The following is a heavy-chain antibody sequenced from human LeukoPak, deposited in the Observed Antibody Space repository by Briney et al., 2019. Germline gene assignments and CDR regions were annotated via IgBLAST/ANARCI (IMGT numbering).Heavy chain of an antibody. J-gene: IGHJ4*02. Sequence: SETLSLTCTVSGGSISSYYWSWIRQPPGKGLEWIGYIYYSGSTNYKPSLKSRVTISVDTSKNQFSLKLSSVTAADTAVYYCASYSYYYDSSGYFDYWGQGTLVTVSS. D-gene: IGHD3-22*01. CDR2: IYYSGST. V-gene: IGHV4-59*01. CDR3: ASYSYYYDSSGYFDY. CDR1: GGSISSYY.